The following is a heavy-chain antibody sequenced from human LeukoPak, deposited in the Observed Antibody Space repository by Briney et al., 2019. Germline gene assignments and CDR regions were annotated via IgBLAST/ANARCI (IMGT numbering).Heavy chain of an antibody. Sequence: SSVKVSCKASGGTFSSYAISWVRQAPGQGLEWMGGIIPIFGTANYAQKFQGRVTITADESTSTAYMELSSLRAEDTAVYYCASETYYYGSENDYKGQLWGQGTLVTVSS. J-gene: IGHJ4*02. CDR1: GGTFSSYA. D-gene: IGHD3-10*01. CDR3: ASETYYYGSENDYKGQL. V-gene: IGHV1-69*01. CDR2: IIPIFGTA.